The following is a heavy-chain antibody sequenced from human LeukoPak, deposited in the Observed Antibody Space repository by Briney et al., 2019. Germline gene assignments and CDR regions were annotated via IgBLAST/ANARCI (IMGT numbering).Heavy chain of an antibody. V-gene: IGHV3-21*01. CDR1: GFTFSSYS. D-gene: IGHD3-10*01. CDR3: ARENLGRGVIKDNWFDP. Sequence: GGSLRLSCAASGFTFSSYSMNWVRQAPGKGLEWVSSISSSSSYIYYADSVKGRFTISRDNTKNSLYLQMNSLRAEDTAVYYCARENLGRGVIKDNWFDPWGQGTLVTVSS. J-gene: IGHJ5*02. CDR2: ISSSSSYI.